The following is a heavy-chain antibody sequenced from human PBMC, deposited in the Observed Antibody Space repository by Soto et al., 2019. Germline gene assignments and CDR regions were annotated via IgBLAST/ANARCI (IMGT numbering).Heavy chain of an antibody. V-gene: IGHV4-31*03. J-gene: IGHJ6*02. D-gene: IGHD2-21*02. Sequence: SETLSLTCTVSGGSISSGGYYWSWIRQHPGKGLEWIWYIYYSGSTYYNPSLKSRVTISVDTSKNQFSLKLSSVTAADTAVYYCARDLWGYCGTDCYPLDVWGQGTTVTVSS. CDR1: GGSISSGGYY. CDR3: ARDLWGYCGTDCYPLDV. CDR2: IYYSGST.